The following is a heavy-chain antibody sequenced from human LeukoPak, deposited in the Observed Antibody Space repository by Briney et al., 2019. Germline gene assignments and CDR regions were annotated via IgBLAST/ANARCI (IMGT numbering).Heavy chain of an antibody. Sequence: SETLSLTRTVSGGSISSYYWSWIRQPAGKGLEWIGRIYTSGSTNYNPSLKSRVTMSVDTSKNQFSLKLSSVTAADTAVYYCARQVGATSGDRWKTDAFDIWGQGTMVTVSS. CDR1: GGSISSYY. J-gene: IGHJ3*02. D-gene: IGHD1-26*01. CDR2: IYTSGST. V-gene: IGHV4-4*07. CDR3: ARQVGATSGDRWKTDAFDI.